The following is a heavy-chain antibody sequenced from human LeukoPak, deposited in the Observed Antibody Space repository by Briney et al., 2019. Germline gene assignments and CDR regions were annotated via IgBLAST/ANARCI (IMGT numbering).Heavy chain of an antibody. CDR2: IYYSGTT. Sequence: PSETLSLTCTVSGGSISSGGYYWSWIRQLPGKGLEWIAFIYYSGTTYYNPSLKSRVTISGDTSKNQVSLKLNSVTAADTAVYYCAAANEWERGYAFDIWGQGTMVTVSS. J-gene: IGHJ3*02. CDR3: AAANEWERGYAFDI. CDR1: GGSISSGGYY. V-gene: IGHV4-31*03. D-gene: IGHD1-26*01.